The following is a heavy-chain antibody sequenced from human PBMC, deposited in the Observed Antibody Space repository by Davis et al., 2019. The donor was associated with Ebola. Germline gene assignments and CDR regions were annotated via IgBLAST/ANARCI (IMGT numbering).Heavy chain of an antibody. D-gene: IGHD2-15*01. V-gene: IGHV1-69*13. CDR2: IIPVFRTA. Sequence: AASVKVSCKAVGDTLTSYAMTWVRQAPGQGLEWMGGIIPVFRTANYAQKFQGRVTITADESTRTAYMELNGLSSEDTAVYYCAHLGPQRYCSGGGCHGYLDYWGQGTLVTVSS. CDR1: GDTLTSYA. CDR3: AHLGPQRYCSGGGCHGYLDY. J-gene: IGHJ4*02.